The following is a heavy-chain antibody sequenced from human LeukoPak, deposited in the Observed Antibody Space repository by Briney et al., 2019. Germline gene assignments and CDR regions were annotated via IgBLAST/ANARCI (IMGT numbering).Heavy chain of an antibody. D-gene: IGHD1-7*01. CDR3: ARLTVTGTGGRWFDP. V-gene: IGHV1-18*01. Sequence: ASVKVSCKASGYTFTSYGISWVRQAPGQGLEWMGWISAYNGNTNYAQKLQGRVTMTTDTSTSTAYMELRSLRSDDTAVYYRARLTVTGTGGRWFDPWGQGTLVTVSS. CDR1: GYTFTSYG. CDR2: ISAYNGNT. J-gene: IGHJ5*02.